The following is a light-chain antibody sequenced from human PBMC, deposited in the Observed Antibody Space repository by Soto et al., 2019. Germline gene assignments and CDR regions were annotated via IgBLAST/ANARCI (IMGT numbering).Light chain of an antibody. CDR2: ATS. Sequence: DIQMTQSPASLSASVGDRVTITCRASQSISSFLNWYQQKPGKAPKFLIYATSSVQSDVPSRFSGSGSGTDFTLTINSLPPEDFATYFCQQSFDTPFTFGQGTKLEIK. J-gene: IGKJ2*01. V-gene: IGKV1-39*01. CDR1: QSISSF. CDR3: QQSFDTPFT.